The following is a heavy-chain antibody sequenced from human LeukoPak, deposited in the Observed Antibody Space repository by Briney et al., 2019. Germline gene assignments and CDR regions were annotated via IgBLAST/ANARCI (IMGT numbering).Heavy chain of an antibody. D-gene: IGHD3-22*01. V-gene: IGHV4-61*02. J-gene: IGHJ3*02. Sequence: PSQTLSLTCTVSGDSISSGDYYWSWIRQPAGKGLEWIGRISSSGSTNYNPSLKSRVTISVDTSKNQFSLKLSSVTAADTAVYFCARGPYSYDSSGAFDIWGQGAMVTVSS. CDR2: ISSSGST. CDR3: ARGPYSYDSSGAFDI. CDR1: GDSISSGDYY.